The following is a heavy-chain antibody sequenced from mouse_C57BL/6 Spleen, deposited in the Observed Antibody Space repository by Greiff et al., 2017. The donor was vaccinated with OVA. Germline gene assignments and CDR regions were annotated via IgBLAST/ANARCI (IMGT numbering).Heavy chain of an antibody. Sequence: EVHLVESGGGLVKPGGSLKLSCAASGFTFSDYGMHWVRQAPEKGLEWVAYISSGSSTIYYADTVKGRFTISRDNAKNTLFLQMTSLRSEDTAMYYCARRRDYYGSSYPSYAMDYWGQGTSVTVSS. CDR2: ISSGSSTI. J-gene: IGHJ4*01. CDR1: GFTFSDYG. V-gene: IGHV5-17*01. D-gene: IGHD1-1*01. CDR3: ARRRDYYGSSYPSYAMDY.